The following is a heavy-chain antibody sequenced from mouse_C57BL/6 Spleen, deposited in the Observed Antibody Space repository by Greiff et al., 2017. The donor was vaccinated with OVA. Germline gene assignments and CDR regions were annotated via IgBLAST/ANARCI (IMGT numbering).Heavy chain of an antibody. CDR1: GYTFTSYG. D-gene: IGHD2-1*01. Sequence: VQLQQSGAELARPGASVKLSCKASGYTFTSYGISWVKQRTGQGLEWIGEIYPRSGNTYYNEKFKGKATRTADKSSSTAYMELRSLTSEDSAVYFCARDYGNAMDYWGQGTSVTVSS. CDR2: IYPRSGNT. J-gene: IGHJ4*01. V-gene: IGHV1-81*01. CDR3: ARDYGNAMDY.